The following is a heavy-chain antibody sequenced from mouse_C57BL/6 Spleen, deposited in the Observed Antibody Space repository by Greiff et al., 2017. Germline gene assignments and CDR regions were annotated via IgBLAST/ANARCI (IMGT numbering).Heavy chain of an antibody. Sequence: EVQLVESGGDLVKPGGSLKLSCAASGFTFSSYGMSWVRQTPDKRLEWVATISSGGSYTYYPDSVKGRFTISRDKAKNTLYLQMSSLKSEDTAMYYGARRGSGGYFDDWGQGTTLTVSS. CDR1: GFTFSSYG. CDR3: ARRGSGGYFDD. J-gene: IGHJ2*01. V-gene: IGHV5-6*01. CDR2: ISSGGSYT.